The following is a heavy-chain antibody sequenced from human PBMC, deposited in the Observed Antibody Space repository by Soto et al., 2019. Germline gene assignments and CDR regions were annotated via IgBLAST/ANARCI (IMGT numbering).Heavy chain of an antibody. D-gene: IGHD5-12*01. CDR1: GFTFSNAW. CDR3: TTGSVDDSSYYYYYYGMDV. CDR2: IKSKTDGGTT. Sequence: PGGSLRLSCAASGFTFSNAWMNWVRQAPGKGLEWVGRIKSKTDGGTTDYAAPVKGRFTISRDDSKNTLYLQMNSLKTEDTAVYYCTTGSVDDSSYYYYYYGMDVWGQGTTVTVSS. V-gene: IGHV3-15*07. J-gene: IGHJ6*02.